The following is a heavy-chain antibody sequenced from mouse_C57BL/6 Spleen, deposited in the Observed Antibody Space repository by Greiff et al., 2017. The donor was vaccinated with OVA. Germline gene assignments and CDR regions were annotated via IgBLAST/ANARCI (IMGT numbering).Heavy chain of an antibody. CDR2: ISDGGSYT. J-gene: IGHJ3*01. V-gene: IGHV5-4*01. CDR1: GFTFSSYA. D-gene: IGHD2-4*01. Sequence: EVKVVESGGGLVKPGGSLKLSCAASGFTFSSYAMSWVRQTPEKRLEWVATISDGGSYTYYPDNVKGRFTISRDNAKNNLYLQMSHLKSEDTAMYYCAREADYGRDPFAYWGQGTLVTVSA. CDR3: AREADYGRDPFAY.